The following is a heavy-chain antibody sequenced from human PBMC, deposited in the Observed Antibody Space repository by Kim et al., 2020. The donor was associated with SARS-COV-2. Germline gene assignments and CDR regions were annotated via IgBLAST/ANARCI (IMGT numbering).Heavy chain of an antibody. CDR2: ISSSSSTI. V-gene: IGHV3-48*02. Sequence: GGSLRLSCAASGFTFSSYSMNWVRQAPGKGLEWVSYISSSSSTIYYADSVKGRFTISRDNAKNSLYLQMNSLRDEDTAVYYCARDFRWRILFETRDYFDYRGQGALVTVSS. CDR3: ARDFRWRILFETRDYFDY. CDR1: GFTFSSYS. D-gene: IGHD2-15*01. J-gene: IGHJ4*02.